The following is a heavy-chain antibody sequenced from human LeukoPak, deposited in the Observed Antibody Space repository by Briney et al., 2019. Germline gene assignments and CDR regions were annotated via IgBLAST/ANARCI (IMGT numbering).Heavy chain of an antibody. D-gene: IGHD3-10*01. CDR1: GYSLTSYW. V-gene: IGHV5-51*01. J-gene: IGHJ5*02. CDR3: ARGPKVRGVILPNWFDP. Sequence: GESLKISCKGPGYSLTSYWIGWVRQMPGKGLEWMGIIYPGDSDTRYSPSFQGQVTISADKSISTAYLQWSSLKASDTAMYYCARGPKVRGVILPNWFDPWGQGTLVTVSS. CDR2: IYPGDSDT.